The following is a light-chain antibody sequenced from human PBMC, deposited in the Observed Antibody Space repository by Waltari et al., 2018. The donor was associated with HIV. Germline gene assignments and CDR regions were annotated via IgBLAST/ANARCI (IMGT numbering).Light chain of an antibody. CDR1: SRAVGGFNY. CDR3: SSYTSSSTPNWV. J-gene: IGLJ3*02. CDR2: DVS. V-gene: IGLV2-14*03. Sequence: QPALTQPASVSGSPGQSITISCTGTSRAVGGFNYVSSYQQHPGKATKLMIYDVSNRPSGVSNRFSGSKSGNTASLTISGLQAEDEADYYCSSYTSSSTPNWVFGGGTKLTVL.